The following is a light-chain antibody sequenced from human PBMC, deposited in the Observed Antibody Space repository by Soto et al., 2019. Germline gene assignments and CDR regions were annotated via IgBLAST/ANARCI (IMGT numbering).Light chain of an antibody. V-gene: IGKV3-15*01. CDR1: QSSSSK. Sequence: EIVMTQSPATLSVSPGERATLSCRASQSSSSKLAWYQPRPGQAPRLLIFDASTRATGVPVRFRGSGSGTEFTRTISGLQSEEFGVYCCQEYYKWPPTFGGGTKVEIK. CDR2: DAS. J-gene: IGKJ4*01. CDR3: QEYYKWPPT.